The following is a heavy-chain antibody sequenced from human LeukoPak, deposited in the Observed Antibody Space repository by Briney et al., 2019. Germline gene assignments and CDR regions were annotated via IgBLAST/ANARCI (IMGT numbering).Heavy chain of an antibody. J-gene: IGHJ4*02. CDR1: GFTFSSYG. V-gene: IGHV3-23*01. CDR2: ISGSGGST. Sequence: GGSLRLSCAASGFTFSSYGMCWVRQAPGKGLEWVSAISGSGGSTYYADSVKGRFTISRDNSKNTLYLQMNSLRAEDTAVYYCAKDQANRVAILFDYWGQGTLVTVSS. CDR3: AKDQANRVAILFDY. D-gene: IGHD3-3*01.